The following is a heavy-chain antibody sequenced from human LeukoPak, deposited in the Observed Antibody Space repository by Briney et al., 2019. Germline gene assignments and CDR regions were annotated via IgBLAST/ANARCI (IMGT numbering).Heavy chain of an antibody. CDR3: ARQTGSGLFILP. J-gene: IGHJ4*02. V-gene: IGHV4-59*08. D-gene: IGHD3/OR15-3a*01. Sequence: PSETLSLTCTVSGGSISSYYWSWIRQPPGKGLEWIGYIYYIGTTNYNPSLKSRVTISVDTSKNQFSLRLTSVTAADTAVYYCARQTGSGLFILPGGQGTLVTVSS. CDR2: IYYIGTT. CDR1: GGSISSYY.